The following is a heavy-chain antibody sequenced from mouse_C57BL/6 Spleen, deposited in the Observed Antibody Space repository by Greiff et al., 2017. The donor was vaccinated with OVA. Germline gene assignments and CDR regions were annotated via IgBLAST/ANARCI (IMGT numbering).Heavy chain of an antibody. J-gene: IGHJ2*01. V-gene: IGHV1-7*01. CDR2: INPSSGYT. CDR1: GYTFTSYW. CDR3: ARYLLLPGDYFDY. Sequence: QVQLQQSGAELAKPGASVKLSCKASGYTFTSYWMHWVKQRPGQGLEWIGYINPSSGYTKYNQKFKDKATLTADKSSSTAYMQLSSLTYEDSAVYYCARYLLLPGDYFDYWGQGTTLTVSS. D-gene: IGHD1-1*01.